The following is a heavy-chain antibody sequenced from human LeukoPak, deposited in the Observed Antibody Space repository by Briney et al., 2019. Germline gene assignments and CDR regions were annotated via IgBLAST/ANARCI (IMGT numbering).Heavy chain of an antibody. CDR2: ISSSSSYI. V-gene: IGHV3-21*01. J-gene: IGHJ3*02. CDR1: GFTFSSYS. D-gene: IGHD3-22*01. Sequence: TGGSLRLSCAASGFTFSSYSMNWVRQAPGKGLEWVSSISSSSSYIYYADSVKGRFTISRDNAKNSLYLQMNSLRAEDTAVYYCARGTYYYDSSGSPWAADAFDIWGQGTMVTVSS. CDR3: ARGTYYYDSSGSPWAADAFDI.